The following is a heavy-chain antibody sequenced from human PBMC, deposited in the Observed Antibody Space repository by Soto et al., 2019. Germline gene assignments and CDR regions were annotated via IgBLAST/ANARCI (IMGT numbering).Heavy chain of an antibody. Sequence: ASVKVSCKASGYTFTSYGISWVRQAPGQGLEWMGWISAYNGNTNYAQKLQGRVTMTTDTSTSTAYMELRSLRSDDTAVYYCARDLLWFGEKPPLFGYWGQGTLVTVSS. CDR1: GYTFTSYG. CDR2: ISAYNGNT. D-gene: IGHD3-10*01. V-gene: IGHV1-18*01. CDR3: ARDLLWFGEKPPLFGY. J-gene: IGHJ4*02.